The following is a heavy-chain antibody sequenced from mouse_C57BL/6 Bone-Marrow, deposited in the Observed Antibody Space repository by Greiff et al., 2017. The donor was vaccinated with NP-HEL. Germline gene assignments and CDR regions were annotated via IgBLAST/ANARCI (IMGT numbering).Heavy chain of an antibody. CDR2: ISGGGGNT. V-gene: IGHV5-9*01. CDR3: ASDYYGSDWYFDV. CDR1: GFTFSSYT. J-gene: IGHJ1*03. Sequence: LQQSGGGLVKPGGSLKLSCAASGFTFSSYTMSWVRQTPEKRLEWVATISGGGGNTYYPDSVKGRFTISRDNAKNTLYLQMSSLRSEDTALYYCASDYYGSDWYFDVWGTGTTVTVSS. D-gene: IGHD1-1*01.